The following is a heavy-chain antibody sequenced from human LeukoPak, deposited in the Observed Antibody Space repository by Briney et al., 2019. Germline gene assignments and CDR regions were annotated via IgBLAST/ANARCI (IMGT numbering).Heavy chain of an antibody. CDR2: ISGSGGST. Sequence: GGSLRLSCAASGFTFSSYAMSWVRQAPGKGLEWVSAISGSGGSTYLAASAKGRFTISRDNSKNTLYLQMNSLRAEDTAVYYCAKEFGSSGFFDCWGQGHLVTVSS. D-gene: IGHD6-19*01. J-gene: IGHJ4*02. CDR3: AKEFGSSGFFDC. V-gene: IGHV3-23*01. CDR1: GFTFSSYA.